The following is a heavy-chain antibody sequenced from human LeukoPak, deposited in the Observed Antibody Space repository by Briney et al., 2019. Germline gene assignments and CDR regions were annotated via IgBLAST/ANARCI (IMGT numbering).Heavy chain of an antibody. Sequence: ASVKVSCKASGYTFTGYYMHWVRQAPGQGLEWMGWISAYNGNTNYAQKLQGRVTMTTDTSTSTAYMGLRSLRSDDTAVYYCARSYFYDILTGYYIPDTSGWFDPWGQGTLVTVSS. CDR3: ARSYFYDILTGYYIPDTSGWFDP. CDR2: ISAYNGNT. D-gene: IGHD3-9*01. V-gene: IGHV1-18*04. CDR1: GYTFTGYY. J-gene: IGHJ5*02.